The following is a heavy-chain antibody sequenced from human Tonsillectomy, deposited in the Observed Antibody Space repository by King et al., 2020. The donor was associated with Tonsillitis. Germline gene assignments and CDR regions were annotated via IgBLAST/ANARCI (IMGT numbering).Heavy chain of an antibody. V-gene: IGHV3-33*05. CDR2: ISYDGSNK. Sequence: VQLVESGGGVVQPGRSLRLSCAASGFTFSSYGMHWVRQAPGKGLEWVAVISYDGSNKYYADSVKGRFTITRDNSKNTLYLQMNSLRAEDTAVYYCARDRRWLQLGAFDIWGQGTMVTVSS. CDR1: GFTFSSYG. J-gene: IGHJ3*02. CDR3: ARDRRWLQLGAFDI. D-gene: IGHD5-24*01.